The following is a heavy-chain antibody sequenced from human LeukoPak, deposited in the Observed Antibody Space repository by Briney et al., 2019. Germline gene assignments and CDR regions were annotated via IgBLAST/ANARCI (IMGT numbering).Heavy chain of an antibody. D-gene: IGHD5-24*01. J-gene: IGHJ4*02. CDR2: ISYDGSNK. CDR1: GFTFSSYG. CDR3: AKDYRDGYTSYYFDY. V-gene: IGHV3-30*18. Sequence: GGSLRLSCAASGFTFSSYGMHWVRQAPGMGLEWVAVISYDGSNKYYADSVKGRFTISRDNSKNTLYLQMNSLRAEDTAVYYCAKDYRDGYTSYYFDYWGQGTLVTVSS.